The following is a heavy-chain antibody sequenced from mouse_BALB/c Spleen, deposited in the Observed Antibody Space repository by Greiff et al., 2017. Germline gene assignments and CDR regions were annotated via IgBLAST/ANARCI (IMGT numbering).Heavy chain of an antibody. Sequence: LEESGAELARPGASVKLSCKASGYTFTSYWMQWVKQRPGQGLEWIGAIYPGDGDTRYTQKFKGKATLTADKSSSTAYMQLSSLASEDSAVYYCARLVATRWYFDVWGAGTTVTVSS. J-gene: IGHJ1*01. CDR1: GYTFTSYW. CDR3: ARLVATRWYFDV. V-gene: IGHV1-87*01. D-gene: IGHD1-1*01. CDR2: IYPGDGDT.